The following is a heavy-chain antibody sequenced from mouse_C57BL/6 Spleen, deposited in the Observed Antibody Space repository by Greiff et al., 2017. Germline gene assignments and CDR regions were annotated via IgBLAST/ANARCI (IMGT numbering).Heavy chain of an antibody. D-gene: IGHD1-1*01. Sequence: EVKLVESGGGLVKPGGSLKLSCAASGFTFSDYGMHWVRQAPEKGLEWVAYISSGSSTIYYADKVKGRFTISRDNAKNTLFLQMNSLRTEQTSMYYCVWYCYYGSSPYYLDYWGQGTTLTVSS. CDR3: VWYCYYGSSPYYLDY. CDR2: ISSGSSTI. CDR1: GFTFSDYG. J-gene: IGHJ2*01. V-gene: IGHV5-17*01.